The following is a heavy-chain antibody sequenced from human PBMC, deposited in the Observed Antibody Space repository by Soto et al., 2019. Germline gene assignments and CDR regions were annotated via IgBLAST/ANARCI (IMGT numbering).Heavy chain of an antibody. CDR2: TYYRSKWST. Sequence: PSQTLSLTCVISGDSVSSKSAAWNLIRQSPSRGLEWLGRTYYRSKWSTDYAVSMKSRIAINPDTSKNQFSLQLNSVTPEDTAVYYCTRALSGSYDSWGQGTLVTVSS. D-gene: IGHD1-26*01. CDR3: TRALSGSYDS. J-gene: IGHJ5*01. CDR1: GDSVSSKSAA. V-gene: IGHV6-1*01.